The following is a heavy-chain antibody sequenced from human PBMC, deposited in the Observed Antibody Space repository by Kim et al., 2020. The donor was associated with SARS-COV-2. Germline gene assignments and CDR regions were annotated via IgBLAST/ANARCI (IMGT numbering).Heavy chain of an antibody. J-gene: IGHJ3*02. V-gene: IGHV3-74*01. CDR3: ARGSLRAAFDI. Sequence: YADSVKTALTITRDDAKNTLYLQMNSLRAEDTAMYFCARGSLRAAFDIWGPGTMVTVSS. D-gene: IGHD1-26*01.